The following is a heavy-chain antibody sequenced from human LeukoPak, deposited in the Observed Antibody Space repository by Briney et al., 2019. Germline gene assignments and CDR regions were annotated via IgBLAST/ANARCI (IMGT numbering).Heavy chain of an antibody. CDR3: GRFGYSYALDL. J-gene: IGHJ5*02. CDR2: LYSGSS. D-gene: IGHD5-18*01. CDR1: GASISPYY. V-gene: IGHV4-59*01. Sequence: PSETLSLTCTVSGASISPYYWSWIRQPPGEGLERIGNLYSGSSYYNPSLRSRVTISEDTSKNQFSLRLTSLTAADTAVYYCGRFGYSYALDLWGQGTLVTVSS.